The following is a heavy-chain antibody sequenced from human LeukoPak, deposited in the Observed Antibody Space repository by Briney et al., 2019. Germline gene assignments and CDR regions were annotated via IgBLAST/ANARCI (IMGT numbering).Heavy chain of an antibody. CDR2: IKQDGTEK. J-gene: IGHJ4*02. Sequence: PGGSLRLSCAASGFTFSSYWMSWVRQAPGEGLEWVANIKQDGTEKYYMDSVKGRFSISRDNAKNSLYLQMNSLRAEDTAVYYCARERADLWFGELYYTNWGQGTLVTVSS. CDR3: ARERADLWFGELYYTN. V-gene: IGHV3-7*05. D-gene: IGHD3-10*01. CDR1: GFTFSSYW.